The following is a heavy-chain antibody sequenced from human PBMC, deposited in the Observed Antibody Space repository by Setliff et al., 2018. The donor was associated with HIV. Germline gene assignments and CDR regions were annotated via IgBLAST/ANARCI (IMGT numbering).Heavy chain of an antibody. Sequence: SETLSLTCTVSGDSISRYYCIWIRQPAGKGLEWIGRIQTSGSTNYNPSLKTRVTMSVDTSKNQFSLKLTSVTAADTAVYYCARDPWFGESENYYYYYYMDVWGKGTTVTVSS. D-gene: IGHD3-10*01. J-gene: IGHJ6*03. CDR1: GDSISRYY. V-gene: IGHV4-4*07. CDR3: ARDPWFGESENYYYYYYMDV. CDR2: IQTSGST.